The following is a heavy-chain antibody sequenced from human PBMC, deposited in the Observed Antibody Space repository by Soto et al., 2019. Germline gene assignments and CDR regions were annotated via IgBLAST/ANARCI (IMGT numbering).Heavy chain of an antibody. CDR2: IYHSGST. V-gene: IGHV4-4*02. D-gene: IGHD4-17*01. Sequence: QVQLQESGPGLVKPSGTLSLTCAVSGGSITSSSWWSWVRQPPGKGLEWIGEIYHSGSTNYNPSPKSRATIPVDTSKKQSPQTLISVTAADTAVYYCARKDYGDGGFFDYWGQGTLVTVSS. J-gene: IGHJ4*02. CDR3: ARKDYGDGGFFDY. CDR1: GGSITSSSW.